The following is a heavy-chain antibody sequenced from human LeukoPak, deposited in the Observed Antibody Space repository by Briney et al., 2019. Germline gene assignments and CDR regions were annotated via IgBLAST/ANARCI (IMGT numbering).Heavy chain of an antibody. CDR3: ARYDYSNLDMAEYFQH. J-gene: IGHJ1*01. D-gene: IGHD4-11*01. V-gene: IGHV1-2*02. Sequence: ASVKVSCKASGYTFTGYYMHWVRQAPGQGLEWMGWINPNSGGTNYAQKFRGRVTMTGDTSISTAYMELSRLRSDDTAVYYCARYDYSNLDMAEYFQHWGQGTLVTVSS. CDR1: GYTFTGYY. CDR2: INPNSGGT.